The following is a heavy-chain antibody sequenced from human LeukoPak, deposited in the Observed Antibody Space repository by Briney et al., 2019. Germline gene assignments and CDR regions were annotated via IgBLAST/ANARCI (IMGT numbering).Heavy chain of an antibody. V-gene: IGHV1-2*06. J-gene: IGHJ4*02. CDR3: ASLYDIVGTTVDY. CDR2: IDPNTGGT. Sequence: VASVKVSCKASGGTFSSYAISWVRQAPGQGLEWMGRIDPNTGGTKSAKNFQGRVTMTRDTSISTAYMALSGLRSDDTAVYYCASLYDIVGTTVDYWGQGTLVTVSS. CDR1: GGTFSSYA. D-gene: IGHD1-26*01.